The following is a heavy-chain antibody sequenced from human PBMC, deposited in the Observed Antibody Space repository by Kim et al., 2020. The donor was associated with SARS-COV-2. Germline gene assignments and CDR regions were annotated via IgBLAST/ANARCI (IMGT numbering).Heavy chain of an antibody. CDR1: GFSFNKYW. D-gene: IGHD6-19*01. CDR2: INGDGSNT. J-gene: IGHJ4*02. Sequence: GGSLRLSCAASGFSFNKYWMHWVRQAPGKGLVWVSRINGDGSNTNYADSVKGRFTISRDNAKNTLYLQMNSLRVEDTAVYFCASLSPAYISGLTDLDYWGQGTLVTVSS. V-gene: IGHV3-74*01. CDR3: ASLSPAYISGLTDLDY.